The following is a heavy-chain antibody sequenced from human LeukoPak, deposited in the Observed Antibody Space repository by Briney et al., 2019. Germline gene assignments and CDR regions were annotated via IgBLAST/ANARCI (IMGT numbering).Heavy chain of an antibody. CDR3: AKDTLAYYFDY. V-gene: IGHV3-30*18. J-gene: IGHJ4*02. Sequence: GGSLRLSCAASGFTVSSNYMSWVRQAPGKGLEWVAVISYDGSNKYYADSVKGRFTISRDNSKNTLYLQMNSLRAEDTAVYYCAKDTLAYYFDYWGQGTLVTVSS. CDR2: ISYDGSNK. CDR1: GFTVSSNY.